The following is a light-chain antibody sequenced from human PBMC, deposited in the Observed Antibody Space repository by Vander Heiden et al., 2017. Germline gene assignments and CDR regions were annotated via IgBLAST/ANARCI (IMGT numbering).Light chain of an antibody. CDR1: QSISSW. V-gene: IGKV1-5*03. CDR2: KAS. Sequence: DIQMTQSPSTLSASVGDRVTITCRASQSISSWLAWYQQKPGKAPKLLIYKASSLESGVPSRFSGSGSGTEFTLTISSLQPDDFATYYCQQDNSSMSTFGQGTKLEIK. J-gene: IGKJ2*01. CDR3: QQDNSSMST.